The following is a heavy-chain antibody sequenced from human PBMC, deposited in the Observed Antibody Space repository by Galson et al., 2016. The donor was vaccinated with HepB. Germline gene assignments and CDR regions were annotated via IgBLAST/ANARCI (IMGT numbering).Heavy chain of an antibody. V-gene: IGHV3-21*01. J-gene: IGHJ6*02. Sequence: SLRLSCAASRFTFSSYSMNWVRLAPGKGLEWISSITSRSNYRYYADSVKGRFTISRDNTKNSLYLQMNSLRAEDTAVYYCARDPGRYCSGGVCYSNPDYNGMDVWGQGTTVIVSS. CDR2: ITSRSNYR. CDR1: RFTFSSYS. D-gene: IGHD2-15*01. CDR3: ARDPGRYCSGGVCYSNPDYNGMDV.